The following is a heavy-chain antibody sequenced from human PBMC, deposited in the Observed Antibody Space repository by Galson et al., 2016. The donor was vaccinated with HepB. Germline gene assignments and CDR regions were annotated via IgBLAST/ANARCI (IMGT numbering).Heavy chain of an antibody. V-gene: IGHV3-7*05. Sequence: SLSLSCAASGFTFSSYWMNWVRQAPGKGLEWVAIIKQDGSAKYYVDSLKGRFTISRDNAKNSLYLQMSSLRPEDTAVYYCALGQGFLADSWGQGTLVTVSS. CDR1: GFTFSSYW. CDR2: IKQDGSAK. CDR3: ALGQGFLADS. J-gene: IGHJ4*02.